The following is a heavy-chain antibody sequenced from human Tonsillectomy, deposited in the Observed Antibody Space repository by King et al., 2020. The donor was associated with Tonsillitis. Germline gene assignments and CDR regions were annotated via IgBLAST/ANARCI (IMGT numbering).Heavy chain of an antibody. J-gene: IGHJ4*02. CDR2: ISYDGSNK. D-gene: IGHD3-22*01. Sequence: VQRVESGGGVVQPGRSLRLSCAASGFTFSSYDMHWVRQAPGKGLEWVAVISYDGSNKYYADSVKGRFTISRDNSKNTLYLQMNSLRAEDMAVYYCAKDLYYYDSSGYLDYWGQGTLVTVSS. CDR3: AKDLYYYDSSGYLDY. CDR1: GFTFSSYD. V-gene: IGHV3-30*18.